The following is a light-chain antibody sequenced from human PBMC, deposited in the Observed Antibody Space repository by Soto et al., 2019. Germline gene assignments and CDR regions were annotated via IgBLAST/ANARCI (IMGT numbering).Light chain of an antibody. V-gene: IGLV2-14*01. J-gene: IGLJ1*01. CDR1: SSDVGLYDY. CDR3: GSYACTIPPSV. Sequence: QSALTQPASVSGSPGQSITISCTGTSSDVGLYDYVSWYQHLPGKAPKLIIYEVTYRPSGVSTRFSGSKSGNTASLTISGLQTEDEADDYCGSYACTIPPSVFGTGTKLTVL. CDR2: EVT.